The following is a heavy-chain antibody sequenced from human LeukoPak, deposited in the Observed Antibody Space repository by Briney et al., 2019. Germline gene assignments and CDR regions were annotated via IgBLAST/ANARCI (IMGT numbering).Heavy chain of an antibody. CDR3: ATDSPQYCSSTSCPSWR. CDR1: GYTLTELS. Sequence: ASVKVSCKVSGYTLTELSMHWVRQAPGKGLEWMGGFDPEDGETIYAQKFQGRVTMTEDTSTDTAYMELSSLRSEDTAVYYCATDSPQYCSSTSCPSWRWGRGTLVTVSS. D-gene: IGHD2-2*01. V-gene: IGHV1-24*01. J-gene: IGHJ4*02. CDR2: FDPEDGET.